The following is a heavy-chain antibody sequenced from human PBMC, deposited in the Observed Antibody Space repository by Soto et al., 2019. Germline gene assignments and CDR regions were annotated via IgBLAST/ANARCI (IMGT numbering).Heavy chain of an antibody. J-gene: IGHJ4*02. CDR2: INVNNDNT. V-gene: IGHV1-3*01. Sequence: QVQLAQSGTEVKKPGASVKISCKASGYTFTSHTIHWVRQAPGQRLEWMAWINVNNDNTKYSHKFQGRVTLTIDTSASTVYMNLSSLRSEDTAVYYCARSSFTAVDYWGQGTLVSVSS. CDR3: ARSSFTAVDY. D-gene: IGHD5-18*01. CDR1: GYTFTSHT.